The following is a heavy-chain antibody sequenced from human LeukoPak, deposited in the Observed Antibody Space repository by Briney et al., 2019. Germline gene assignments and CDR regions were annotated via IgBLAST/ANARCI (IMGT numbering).Heavy chain of an antibody. CDR1: GFTFSDYY. Sequence: PGGSLRLSCAASGFTFSDYYMTWIRQAPGRGLEWVSYISTSGSTIYYADSVKGRFTISRDNAKNSLYLQMNSLRVEDTAVYYCAKEISRIAVAQRGYWGQGTLVTVSS. CDR2: ISTSGSTI. J-gene: IGHJ4*02. V-gene: IGHV3-11*04. D-gene: IGHD6-19*01. CDR3: AKEISRIAVAQRGY.